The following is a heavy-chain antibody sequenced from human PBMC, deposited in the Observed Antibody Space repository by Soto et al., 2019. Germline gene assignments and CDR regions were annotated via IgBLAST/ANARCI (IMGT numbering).Heavy chain of an antibody. J-gene: IGHJ4*02. Sequence: GGSLRLSCAASGFTFSGYVMHWVRQAPGKGLEWVALIWNDGIRKVYVDSVKGRFTVSRDNSKNTLDLQMNSLRAEDTAVYYCARDDDYEANAFDYWGPGTLVTVSS. CDR3: ARDDDYEANAFDY. CDR2: IWNDGIRK. V-gene: IGHV3-33*01. D-gene: IGHD3-22*01. CDR1: GFTFSGYV.